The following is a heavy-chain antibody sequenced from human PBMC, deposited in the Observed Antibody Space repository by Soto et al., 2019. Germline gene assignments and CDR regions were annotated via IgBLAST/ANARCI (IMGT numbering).Heavy chain of an antibody. Sequence: PVESLKISFECAGYRFTSSLIVFVRQMPGKGLEWLGNVYPSDSDGRYSPSFEGRVTISADNSINTADLHLLNLKASDTAIYYCTKGAHSPFESWGQGTRVKVYS. CDR2: VYPSDSDG. CDR1: GYRFTSSL. D-gene: IGHD3-16*01. V-gene: IGHV5-51*01. J-gene: IGHJ4*02. CDR3: TKGAHSPFES.